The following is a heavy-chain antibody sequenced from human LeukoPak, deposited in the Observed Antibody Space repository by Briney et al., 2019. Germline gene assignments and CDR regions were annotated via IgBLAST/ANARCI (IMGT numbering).Heavy chain of an antibody. J-gene: IGHJ5*02. CDR3: AAYCSSTSCPNWFDP. D-gene: IGHD2-2*01. CDR1: GFTFSDYY. CDR2: ISNSGSTI. Sequence: GGSLRLSCAASGFTFSDYYMSWIRQAPGKGLEWISYISNSGSTIYYADSVKGRFTISRDNAKNSLYLQMNSLRAEDTALYYCAAYCSSTSCPNWFDPWGQGTLVIASS. V-gene: IGHV3-11*04.